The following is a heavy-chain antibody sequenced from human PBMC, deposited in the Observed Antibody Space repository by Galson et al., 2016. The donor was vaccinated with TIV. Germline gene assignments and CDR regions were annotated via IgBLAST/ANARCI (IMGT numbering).Heavy chain of an antibody. CDR2: IYSSGST. CDR1: GGSISSYY. V-gene: IGHV4-4*07. J-gene: IGHJ5*02. Sequence: LSLTCTVSGGSISSYYWGWIRQPAGKGLEWIGRIYSSGSTKYNTSLKSRVTMSVDTSKNQFSLNLKSVTAADTAVYYCARQSLAVAGAPFDPWGQGTLVTVSS. D-gene: IGHD6-19*01. CDR3: ARQSLAVAGAPFDP.